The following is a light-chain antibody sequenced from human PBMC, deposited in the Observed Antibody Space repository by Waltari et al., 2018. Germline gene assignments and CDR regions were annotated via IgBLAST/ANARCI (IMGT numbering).Light chain of an antibody. V-gene: IGLV1-51*01. CDR3: GTWDNSLSAVV. CDR2: DST. J-gene: IGLJ2*01. Sequence: QSVLTQPPSVSAAPGQKVTISCSGSSSNIENNYVSWYQQPPGAAPKLLIYDSTTRPSGIPDRCSGSKSGTSATLGITGLQTGDEADYYCGTWDNSLSAVVFGGGTKLTVL. CDR1: SSNIENNY.